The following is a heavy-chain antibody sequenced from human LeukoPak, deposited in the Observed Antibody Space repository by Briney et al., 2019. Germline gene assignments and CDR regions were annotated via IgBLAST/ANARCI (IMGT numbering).Heavy chain of an antibody. CDR2: IYSGGST. D-gene: IGHD6-6*01. CDR3: ARAQNMAARRAFDI. J-gene: IGHJ3*02. V-gene: IGHV3-66*02. CDR1: GFTVSSNY. Sequence: GGSLRLSCAASGFTVSSNYMSWVRQAPGKGLEWVSVIYSGGSTYYADSVKGRFTISRDNSKNTLYLQMNSLRAEDTAVYYCARAQNMAARRAFDIWGRGTMVTVSS.